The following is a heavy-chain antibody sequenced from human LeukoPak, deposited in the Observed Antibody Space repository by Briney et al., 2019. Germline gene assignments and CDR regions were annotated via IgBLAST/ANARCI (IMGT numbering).Heavy chain of an antibody. CDR3: ARDYDSSGYYRQQPFDY. CDR1: GFTFSSYS. Sequence: GGSLRLSCAASGFTFSSYSMNWVRQAPGKGLEWVSSISSSSSYIYYADSVKGRFTISRDNAKNSLYLQMNSLRAEDTAVYYCARDYDSSGYYRQQPFDYWGQGTLVTVSS. D-gene: IGHD3-22*01. CDR2: ISSSSSYI. J-gene: IGHJ4*02. V-gene: IGHV3-21*01.